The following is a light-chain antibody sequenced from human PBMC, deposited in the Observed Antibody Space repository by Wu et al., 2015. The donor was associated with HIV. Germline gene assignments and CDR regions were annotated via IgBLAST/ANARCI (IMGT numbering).Light chain of an antibody. CDR1: LSVSSN. CDR2: GAS. Sequence: EIVLTQSPATLSVSPGERATFSCRASLSVSSNLAWYQQKRGQTPRLLIYGASTRATDIPARFSGSGSGTEFTLSISSLQSEDFAVYYCQQYNDWPRTFGQGTKVKS. CDR3: QQYNDWPRT. V-gene: IGKV3-15*01. J-gene: IGKJ1*01.